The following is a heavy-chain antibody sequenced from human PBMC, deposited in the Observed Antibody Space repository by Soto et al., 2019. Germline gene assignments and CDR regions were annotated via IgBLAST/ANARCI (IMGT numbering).Heavy chain of an antibody. D-gene: IGHD3-10*01. Sequence: PSETLSLTCTVSGGSISSYYWSWIRQPPGKGLEWIGYIYYSGSTNYNPSLKSRVTISVDTSKNQFSLKLSSVTAADTAVYYCARLEFGYGSGGAWFDPWGQGTLVTVSS. J-gene: IGHJ5*02. V-gene: IGHV4-59*08. CDR2: IYYSGST. CDR1: GGSISSYY. CDR3: ARLEFGYGSGGAWFDP.